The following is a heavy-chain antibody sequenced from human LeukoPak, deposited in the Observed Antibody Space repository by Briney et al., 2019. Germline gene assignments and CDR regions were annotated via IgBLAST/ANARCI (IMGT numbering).Heavy chain of an antibody. Sequence: ASVKVSFKASGYTFTSYEISWVRQAPGQGLEWMAWISAYNGNTNYAQNLQGRVTMTTDTSTRTAYMELRSLRSDDTAVYYCARHSSGWSFYFDYWGQGTLVTVSS. J-gene: IGHJ4*02. CDR2: ISAYNGNT. V-gene: IGHV1-18*01. D-gene: IGHD6-19*01. CDR1: GYTFTSYE. CDR3: ARHSSGWSFYFDY.